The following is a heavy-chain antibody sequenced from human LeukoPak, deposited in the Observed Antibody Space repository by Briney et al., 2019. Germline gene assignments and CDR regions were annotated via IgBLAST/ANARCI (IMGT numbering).Heavy chain of an antibody. CDR1: GVTLSDHH. D-gene: IGHD3-22*01. J-gene: IGHJ3*02. Sequence: PGGSLRLSCAASGVTLSDHHMDWVRQAPGKGLEWVGRTRDKARGYRTEYAASVKDRFTISRDDSKTLAYLQMNSLKIEDTAVYYCARDGQEGDNSAFDIWGQGTVVTVYS. CDR2: TRDKARGYRT. V-gene: IGHV3-72*01. CDR3: ARDGQEGDNSAFDI.